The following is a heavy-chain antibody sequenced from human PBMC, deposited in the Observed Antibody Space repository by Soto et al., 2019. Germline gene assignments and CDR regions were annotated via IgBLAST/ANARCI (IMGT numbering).Heavy chain of an antibody. D-gene: IGHD3-22*01. CDR3: ARERSDRITMIVVVPDAFDI. CDR2: TYYRSKWYN. Sequence: SQTLSLTCAISGDSVSSNSAAWNWIRQSPSRGLEWLGRTYYRSKWYNDYEVSVKSRITINPDTSKNQFSLQLNSVTPEDTSVYYCARERSDRITMIVVVPDAFDIWGQGTMV. CDR1: GDSVSSNSAA. J-gene: IGHJ3*02. V-gene: IGHV6-1*01.